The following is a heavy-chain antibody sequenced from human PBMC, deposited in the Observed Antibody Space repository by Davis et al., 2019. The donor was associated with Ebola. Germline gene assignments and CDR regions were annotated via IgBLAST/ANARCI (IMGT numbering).Heavy chain of an antibody. CDR2: IGPSSSTI. CDR1: GFTFTRYS. Sequence: GESLKISCAASGFTFTRYSMNWVRQAPGKRLEWVSYIGPSSSTIYYADSVKGRFTISRDNAKNSLYLQMNSLRAEDTAVYYCGRSNVWGQGTAVTVSS. J-gene: IGHJ6*02. CDR3: GRSNV. V-gene: IGHV3-48*04.